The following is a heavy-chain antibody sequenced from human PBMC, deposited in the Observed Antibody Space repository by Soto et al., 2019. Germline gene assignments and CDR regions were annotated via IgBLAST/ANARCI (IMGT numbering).Heavy chain of an antibody. CDR3: ATRITVFGLLIPPFDP. J-gene: IGHJ5*02. CDR2: INHTGGT. Sequence: NPSETLSLTCAVYGGSVNGYYWNWIRQPPGKGLEWIGEINHTGGTHYNPSLKSRVTMSVDTSKNQFSLRLSSMTAADTAIYYCATRITVFGLLIPPFDPWGQGTQVTVSS. CDR1: GGSVNGYY. V-gene: IGHV4-34*01. D-gene: IGHD3-3*01.